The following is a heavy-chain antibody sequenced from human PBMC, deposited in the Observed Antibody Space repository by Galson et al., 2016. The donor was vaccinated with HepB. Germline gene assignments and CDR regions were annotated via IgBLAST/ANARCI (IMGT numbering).Heavy chain of an antibody. D-gene: IGHD6-13*01. CDR2: IYPGDSDT. J-gene: IGHJ5*01. V-gene: IGHV5-51*01. Sequence: QSGAEVKKPGESLKISCKGSGYSFTTYWIGWVRQMPGKGLEWMGIIYPGDSDTRYNPSFQGQVTISADKSLNTAYLQWSSLQASDTAMYYCARTKASSWYLNWFDSWGQGTLVTVSS. CDR1: GYSFTTYW. CDR3: ARTKASSWYLNWFDS.